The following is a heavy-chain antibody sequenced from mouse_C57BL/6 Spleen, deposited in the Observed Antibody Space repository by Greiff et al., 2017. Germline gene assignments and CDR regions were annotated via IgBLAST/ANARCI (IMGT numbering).Heavy chain of an antibody. CDR1: GFTFSSYA. D-gene: IGHD2-4*01. V-gene: IGHV5-4*01. J-gene: IGHJ2*01. CDR3: ARSTMITTYYFDY. Sequence: EVQVVESGGGLVKPGGSLKLSCAASGFTFSSYAMSWVRQTPEKRLEWVATISDGGSYTYYPDNVKGRFTISRYNAKNNLYLQMSHLKSEDTAMYYCARSTMITTYYFDYWGQGTTLTVSA. CDR2: ISDGGSYT.